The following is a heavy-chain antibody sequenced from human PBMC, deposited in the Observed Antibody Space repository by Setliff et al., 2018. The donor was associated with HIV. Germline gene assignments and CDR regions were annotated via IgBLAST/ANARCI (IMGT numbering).Heavy chain of an antibody. V-gene: IGHV4-4*08. Sequence: SETLSLTCTVSGGSISRYYWSWIRQSAGKGLQWIGDIYTSGRTNYNPSLKSRLTISVGTSKNQFSLKLSSVTAADTAVYYCTTIPRGYTSNWYSASFDWGQGTLVTVSS. CDR3: TTIPRGYTSNWYSASFD. CDR2: IYTSGRT. J-gene: IGHJ4*02. CDR1: GGSISRYY. D-gene: IGHD6-13*01.